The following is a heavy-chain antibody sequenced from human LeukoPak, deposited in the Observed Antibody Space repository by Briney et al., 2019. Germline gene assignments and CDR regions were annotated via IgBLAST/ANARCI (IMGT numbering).Heavy chain of an antibody. D-gene: IGHD1-26*01. J-gene: IGHJ3*02. CDR2: ISSSSSTI. Sequence: GGSLRLSCAASGFTFSSYSMNWVRQAPGKGLEWVSYISSSSSTIYYADSVKGRFTISRDNAKNSLYLQMNSLRAEDTAVYYCAREDVGGATYAFDIWGQGTMVTVSS. CDR1: GFTFSSYS. CDR3: AREDVGGATYAFDI. V-gene: IGHV3-48*01.